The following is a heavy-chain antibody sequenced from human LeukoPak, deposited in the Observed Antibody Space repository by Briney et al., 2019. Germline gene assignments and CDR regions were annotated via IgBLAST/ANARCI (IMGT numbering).Heavy chain of an antibody. J-gene: IGHJ4*02. Sequence: GGSLRLSCTASGFAFSSYAMSWVRQAPGVGLEWVSAIDGGGGRTWHADSVRGRFTVSRDNSKNTLFMQMNSLRAEDTAVYYCAKDFYDSSGSRYDYWGQGTLVTVSS. D-gene: IGHD3-22*01. CDR3: AKDFYDSSGSRYDY. V-gene: IGHV3-23*01. CDR2: IDGGGGRT. CDR1: GFAFSSYA.